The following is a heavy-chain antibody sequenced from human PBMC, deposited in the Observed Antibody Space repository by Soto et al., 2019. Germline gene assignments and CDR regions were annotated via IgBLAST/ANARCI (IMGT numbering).Heavy chain of an antibody. CDR2: ISTDNGNT. D-gene: IGHD3-3*01. CDR1: GYTFTSSG. V-gene: IGHV1-18*01. Sequence: QVQLVQSGAEVKKPGASVKVSCKASGYTFTSSGISWVRQAPGQGLEWMGWISTDNGNTNYAQHLQGRVSMTTDTSTRTAYMDLRSLGSDDTAVYYCARDQGITSFGVYSMYYYGMDVWGQGTTVTVSS. CDR3: ARDQGITSFGVYSMYYYGMDV. J-gene: IGHJ6*02.